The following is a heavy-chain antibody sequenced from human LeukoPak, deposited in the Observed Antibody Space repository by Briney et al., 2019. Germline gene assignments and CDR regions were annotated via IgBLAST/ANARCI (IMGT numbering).Heavy chain of an antibody. CDR1: GFTFSSYW. D-gene: IGHD3-10*01. V-gene: IGHV3-74*01. J-gene: IGHJ4*02. CDR2: INCDGSST. Sequence: GGSLRLSCAASGFTFSSYWMHWVRQAPGKGLVWVSRINCDGSSTSYADSVKGRFTISRDNAKNTLYLQMNSLRAEDTAVYYCARDPYYYGSGSYGDYWGQGTLVTVSS. CDR3: ARDPYYYGSGSYGDY.